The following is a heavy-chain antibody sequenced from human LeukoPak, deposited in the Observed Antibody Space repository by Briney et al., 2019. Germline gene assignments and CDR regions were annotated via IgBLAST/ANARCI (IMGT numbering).Heavy chain of an antibody. Sequence: GGSLRLSCAGSGFTFSNYWVHWVRQAPGKGLVWVSRINEDGSRTDYADFVKGRFTISRDNAKNTLYLQMNSLSAEDTAMYYCVRSSSGSRSLWRQGTLVTVSP. CDR3: VRSSSGSRSL. CDR2: INEDGSRT. V-gene: IGHV3-74*01. D-gene: IGHD1-26*01. J-gene: IGHJ4*02. CDR1: GFTFSNYW.